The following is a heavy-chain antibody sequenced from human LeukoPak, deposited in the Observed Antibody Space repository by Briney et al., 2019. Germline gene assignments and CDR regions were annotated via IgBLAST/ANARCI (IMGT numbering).Heavy chain of an antibody. J-gene: IGHJ4*02. CDR2: INPNSGDT. CDR1: GYTFTGYY. CDR3: AGVADGYYFDF. Sequence: ASVKVSCKASGYTFTGYYMHWVRQAPGQGLDWMGWINPNSGDTNYAQKFQGRVTLTSDTSISTAYMELSRLTSDDTAVYHCAGVADGYYFDFWGQGTLVTVSS. V-gene: IGHV1-2*02. D-gene: IGHD6-25*01.